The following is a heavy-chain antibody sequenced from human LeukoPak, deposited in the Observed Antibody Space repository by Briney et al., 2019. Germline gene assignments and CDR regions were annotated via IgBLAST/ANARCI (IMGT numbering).Heavy chain of an antibody. Sequence: GGSLRLSCAASGFTFSSYAISWVRQAPGQGLEWMGGIIPIFGTANYAQKFQGRVTITADESTSTAYMELSSLRSEDTAVYYCARDNTMEHWFDPWGQGTLVTVSS. J-gene: IGHJ5*02. D-gene: IGHD3-10*01. CDR1: GFTFSSYA. CDR3: ARDNTMEHWFDP. V-gene: IGHV1-69*01. CDR2: IIPIFGTA.